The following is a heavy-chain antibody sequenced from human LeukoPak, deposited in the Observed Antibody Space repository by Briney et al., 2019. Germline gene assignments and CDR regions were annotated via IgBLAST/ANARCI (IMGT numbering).Heavy chain of an antibody. CDR3: ARAPSEIGGYYPEYFRH. V-gene: IGHV3-74*01. CDR2: IKSDGRT. CDR1: GFTLSSYW. D-gene: IGHD3-22*01. Sequence: PGGCLRLSCAASGFTLSSYWMHWVRQAPGKGLVWVSRIKSDGRTNYADSVKGRLTISRDNAKNTVSLQMNSLRAEDTGVYYCARAPSEIGGYYPEYFRHWGQGTLVIVSS. J-gene: IGHJ1*01.